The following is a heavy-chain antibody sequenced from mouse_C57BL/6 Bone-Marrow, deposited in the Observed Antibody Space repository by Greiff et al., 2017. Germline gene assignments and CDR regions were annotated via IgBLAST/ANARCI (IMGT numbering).Heavy chain of an antibody. CDR3: ARDGGDAWFAY. J-gene: IGHJ3*01. CDR1: GYTFTDYY. D-gene: IGHD2-3*01. Sequence: EVQLQQSGPVLVKPGASVKMSCKASGYTFTDYYMNWVKQSPGQSLEWIGVINPYNGGTSYNPKFKGKATLTVDKSSSTAYMELNSLTSEDSAVYYCARDGGDAWFAYWGQGTLVTVSA. CDR2: INPYNGGT. V-gene: IGHV1-19*01.